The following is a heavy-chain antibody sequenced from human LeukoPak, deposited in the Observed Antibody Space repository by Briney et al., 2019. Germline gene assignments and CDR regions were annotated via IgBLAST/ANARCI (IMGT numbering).Heavy chain of an antibody. J-gene: IGHJ4*02. CDR3: ARWYYDSSGYYLIDY. CDR2: INPNSGGT. D-gene: IGHD3-22*01. Sequence: ASVKVSCKASGYTFTGYYMHWVRQAPGQGLEWMGWINPNSGGTNYAQKFQGRVTMTRDTSISTAYMELSRLRSDDTAVYYCARWYYDSSGYYLIDYWGQGTLVTVSS. V-gene: IGHV1-2*02. CDR1: GYTFTGYY.